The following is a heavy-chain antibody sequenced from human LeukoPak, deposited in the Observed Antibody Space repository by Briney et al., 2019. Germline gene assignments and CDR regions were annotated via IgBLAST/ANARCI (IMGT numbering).Heavy chain of an antibody. Sequence: PSETLSLTCAVYGVSFRVYYGSWIRQPPGEGVEGMGEINHSGRTNYKPSLKSRVPMSVDTSKNQFSLKLSSVTAADTAVYYCARGRGSAYYYGSGSRYFDYWGQGTLVTVSS. CDR2: INHSGRT. CDR1: GVSFRVYY. CDR3: ARGRGSAYYYGSGSRYFDY. D-gene: IGHD3-10*01. V-gene: IGHV4-34*01. J-gene: IGHJ4*02.